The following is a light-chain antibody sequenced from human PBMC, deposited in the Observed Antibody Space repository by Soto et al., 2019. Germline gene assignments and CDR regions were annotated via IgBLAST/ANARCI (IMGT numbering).Light chain of an antibody. CDR2: AAP. J-gene: IGKJ4*01. CDR3: QQVKSYPLT. V-gene: IGKV1-9*01. CDR1: QGISSY. Sequence: DIQLTQSPAFLSASVGHRVTITCRASQGISSYLALYQQKPGKAPKLLIYAAPTLQSGVPSRFSGSGSGTEFTLTISSLQPEDFATYYCQQVKSYPLTIGGGTKVDIK.